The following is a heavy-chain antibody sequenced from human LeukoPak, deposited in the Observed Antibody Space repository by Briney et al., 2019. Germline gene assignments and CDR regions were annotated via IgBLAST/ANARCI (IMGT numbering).Heavy chain of an antibody. J-gene: IGHJ4*02. CDR1: GFTFTAYH. V-gene: IGHV3-30*03. Sequence: GGSLRLSCAASGFTFTAYHMHWVRQTPDKALEWVALISSDGNSHFFADSVKGRFTISSDSSKNTVYLQMNGRRREDTAVYYFLRDRSGSWTFDYWGKGTRVTVSS. CDR2: ISSDGNSH. D-gene: IGHD1-26*01. CDR3: LRDRSGSWTFDY.